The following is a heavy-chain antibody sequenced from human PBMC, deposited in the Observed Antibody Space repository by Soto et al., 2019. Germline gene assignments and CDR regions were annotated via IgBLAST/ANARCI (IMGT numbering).Heavy chain of an antibody. D-gene: IGHD6-13*01. V-gene: IGHV4-34*01. Sequence: SETLSLTCAVYGGSFSGYYWSWIRQPPGKGLEWIGEINHSGSTNYNPSLKSRVTISVDTSKNQFSLKLSSVTAADTAVYYCARAGSSSWFQPARYYYYYMDVWGKGTTVTVSS. CDR3: ARAGSSSWFQPARYYYYYMDV. J-gene: IGHJ6*03. CDR2: INHSGST. CDR1: GGSFSGYY.